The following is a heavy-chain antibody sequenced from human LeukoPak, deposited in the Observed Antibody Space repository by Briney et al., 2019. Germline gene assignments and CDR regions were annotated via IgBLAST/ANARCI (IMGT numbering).Heavy chain of an antibody. J-gene: IGHJ4*02. V-gene: IGHV3-30*18. D-gene: IGHD4-17*01. CDR3: AKDKAVTTKPYYFDY. CDR1: GFTFSSYG. Sequence: PGWSLRLSCAASGFTFSSYGMHWVRQAPGKGLEWVAVISYDGSNKYYADSVKGRFTISRDNSKNTLYLQMNSLRAEDTAVYYCAKDKAVTTKPYYFDYWGQGTLVTVSS. CDR2: ISYDGSNK.